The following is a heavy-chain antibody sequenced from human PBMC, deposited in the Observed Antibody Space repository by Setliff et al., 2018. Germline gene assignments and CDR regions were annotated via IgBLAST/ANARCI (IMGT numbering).Heavy chain of an antibody. CDR1: GFTFSTYG. D-gene: IGHD2-21*01. CDR2: IRYDGSNK. CDR3: AKDHIPDY. V-gene: IGHV3-30*02. Sequence: PGGSLRLSCAASGFTFSTYGMQWVRQAPGKGLEWVALIRYDGSNKYYADSVKGRFTISRDNSKNTLYLQMNSLRTEDTAVYYCAKDHIPDYWGQGTLVTVSS. J-gene: IGHJ4*02.